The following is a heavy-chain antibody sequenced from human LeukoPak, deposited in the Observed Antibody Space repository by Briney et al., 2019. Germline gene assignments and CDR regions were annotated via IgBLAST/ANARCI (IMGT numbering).Heavy chain of an antibody. CDR3: ARDLHHCSGGSCYSVYDY. D-gene: IGHD2-15*01. CDR2: ISAYNGNT. V-gene: IGHV1-18*01. CDR1: GYTFTSYG. Sequence: ASVKVSCKASGYTFTSYGISWVRQAPGQGLERMGWISAYNGNTNYAQKLQGRVTMTTDTSTSTAYMELRSLRSDDTAAYYCARDLHHCSGGSCYSVYDYWGQGTLVTVSS. J-gene: IGHJ4*02.